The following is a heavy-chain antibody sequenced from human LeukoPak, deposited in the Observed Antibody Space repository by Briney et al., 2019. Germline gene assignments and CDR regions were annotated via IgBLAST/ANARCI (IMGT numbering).Heavy chain of an antibody. CDR1: GGSFSGYY. D-gene: IGHD3-3*01. Sequence: SETLSLTCAVYGGSFSGYYWSWIRQPPGKGLEWIGEINHSGSTNYNPSLKSRVTISVDTSKNQFSLKLSSVTAADTAVYYCARVLTYYDFWSGYSTNWFDPWGQGTLVTVSS. V-gene: IGHV4-34*01. CDR3: ARVLTYYDFWSGYSTNWFDP. J-gene: IGHJ5*02. CDR2: INHSGST.